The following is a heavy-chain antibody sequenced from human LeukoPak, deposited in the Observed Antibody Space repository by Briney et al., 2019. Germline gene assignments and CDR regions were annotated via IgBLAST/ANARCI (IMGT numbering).Heavy chain of an antibody. Sequence: KPGSSVKGSCKASGGTFSSYTISWGRQAPGQRLELMGKIIPILGIANYAQKFQGRVTITADKSTSTAYMELSSLRSEDTAVYYCAREFDFWSGYLDYWGQGTLVTVSS. CDR3: AREFDFWSGYLDY. CDR2: IIPILGIA. D-gene: IGHD3-3*01. V-gene: IGHV1-69*04. CDR1: GGTFSSYT. J-gene: IGHJ4*02.